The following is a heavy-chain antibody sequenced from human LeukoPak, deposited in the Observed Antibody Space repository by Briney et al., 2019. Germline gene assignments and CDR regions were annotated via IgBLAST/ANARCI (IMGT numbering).Heavy chain of an antibody. D-gene: IGHD1-26*01. J-gene: IGHJ4*02. CDR2: IKQDGSEK. V-gene: IGHV3-7*01. CDR3: VKLALPYSSSGDYFDS. Sequence: GGSLRLSCAGSGFIFSTHWMIWVRQAPGKGLEWVANIKQDGSEKYYVDSVKGRFTISRDNTKSSMYLEMNSLRAGDTAIYFCVKLALPYSSSGDYFDSWGRGTLVTVSS. CDR1: GFIFSTHW.